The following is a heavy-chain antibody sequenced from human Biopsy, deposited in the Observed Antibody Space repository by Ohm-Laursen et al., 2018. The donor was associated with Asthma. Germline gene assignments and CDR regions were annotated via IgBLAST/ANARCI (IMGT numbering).Heavy chain of an antibody. D-gene: IGHD1-20*01. CDR2: IAHDGSKK. CDR3: AKGRYKWNDGYYGLDV. V-gene: IGHV3-30*18. J-gene: IGHJ6*02. Sequence: SLRLSCAASGVDLSSYGMNWVRQAPGKGLAWVAVIAHDGSKKYYADSVKGRFTISRDNSKNTLYLQMNSLRGEDTAVYYCAKGRYKWNDGYYGLDVWGQGTTVTVSS. CDR1: GVDLSSYG.